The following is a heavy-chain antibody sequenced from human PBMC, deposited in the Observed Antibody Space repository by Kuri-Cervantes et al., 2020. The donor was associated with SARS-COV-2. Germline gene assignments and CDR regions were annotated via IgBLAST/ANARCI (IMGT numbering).Heavy chain of an antibody. CDR2: INHSGST. J-gene: IGHJ6*02. CDR1: GGSFSGYY. Sequence: SQTLSLTCAVYGGSFSGYYWSWIRQPPGKGLEWIGEINHSGSTNYNPSLKSRVTVSVDTSKNQFSLKLSSVTAADTALYYCATPPVAHRTPDHYYAMDVWGRGTAVTVSS. D-gene: IGHD1-14*01. V-gene: IGHV4-34*01. CDR3: ATPPVAHRTPDHYYAMDV.